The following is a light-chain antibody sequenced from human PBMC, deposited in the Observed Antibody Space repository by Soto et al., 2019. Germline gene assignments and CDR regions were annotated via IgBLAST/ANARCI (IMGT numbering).Light chain of an antibody. CDR1: QSVSSTY. J-gene: IGKJ4*01. Sequence: EIVLTQSPGTLSLSPGERATLSCRASQSVSSTYLAWYQQRPGQAPRLLIYGASSRATGIPDRFSGSGSGTDFTLTISRLEPEEFAVYDCQQYAGSPLAFGGGTKVEIK. CDR2: GAS. CDR3: QQYAGSPLA. V-gene: IGKV3-20*01.